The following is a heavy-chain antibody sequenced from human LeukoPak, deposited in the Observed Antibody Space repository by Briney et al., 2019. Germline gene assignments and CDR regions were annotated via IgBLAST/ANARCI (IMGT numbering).Heavy chain of an antibody. J-gene: IGHJ4*02. D-gene: IGHD3-22*01. CDR2: INSDGSRT. V-gene: IGHV3-74*01. CDR1: GFTFRSYC. Sequence: GGSLRLSCAASGFTFRSYCMHWVRQAPGKGLVWVSRINSDGSRTSYADSVKGRFTISRDNAKNTLYLQMNSLRAEDTAFYYCARDRSSGYWFIDYWGQGTLVTVSS. CDR3: ARDRSSGYWFIDY.